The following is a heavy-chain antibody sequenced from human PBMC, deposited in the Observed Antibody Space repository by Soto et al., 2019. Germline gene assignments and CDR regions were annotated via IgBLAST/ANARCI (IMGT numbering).Heavy chain of an antibody. CDR2: ISHRGGT. D-gene: IGHD3-22*01. J-gene: IGHJ4*02. V-gene: IGHV4-34*01. Sequence: NPSETLSLTCAVYGGSLSGYYWSWIRQPPGKGLEWIGEISHRGGTNYNPSLKSRVTISVDTSKNQFSLKLSSVTAADTALYYCAREWPGSRGCFDYWGQGTLVTVSS. CDR1: GGSLSGYY. CDR3: AREWPGSRGCFDY.